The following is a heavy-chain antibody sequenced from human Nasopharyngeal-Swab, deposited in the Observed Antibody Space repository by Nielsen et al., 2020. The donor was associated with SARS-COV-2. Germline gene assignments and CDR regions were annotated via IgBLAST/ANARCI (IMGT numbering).Heavy chain of an antibody. V-gene: IGHV5-51*01. J-gene: IGHJ6*02. D-gene: IGHD2-15*01. CDR3: ARVQGYCTGGSCYSVFYYFAMDV. CDR2: IYPGDSET. CDR1: GYSFTNYW. Sequence: GESLKISCQGSGYSFTNYWIGWVRQMPGKGLEWMGIIYPGDSETRYSPSFEGQVTISVDKSISTAYLQWSSLKASDTAMYYCARVQGYCTGGSCYSVFYYFAMDVWGQGTTVTASS.